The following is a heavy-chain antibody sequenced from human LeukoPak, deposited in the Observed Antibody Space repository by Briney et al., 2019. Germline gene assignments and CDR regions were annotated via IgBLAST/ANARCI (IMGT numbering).Heavy chain of an antibody. CDR2: IYYSGST. J-gene: IGHJ5*02. D-gene: IGHD3-10*01. CDR1: GGSISSSSYY. Sequence: PSETLSLTCTVSGGSISSSSYYWGWIRQPPGKGLEWIGSIYYSGSTYYNPSLKSRVTISVDTSKNQFSLKLSSVTAADTAVYYCARDFRRGYYGSGSYYMRRYWFDPWGQGTLVTVSS. V-gene: IGHV4-39*07. CDR3: ARDFRRGYYGSGSYYMRRYWFDP.